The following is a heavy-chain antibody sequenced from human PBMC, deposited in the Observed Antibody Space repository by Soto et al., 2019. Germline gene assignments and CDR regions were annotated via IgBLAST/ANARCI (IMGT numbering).Heavy chain of an antibody. CDR1: GFTFNSYS. J-gene: IGHJ4*02. Sequence: GGSLRLSCAVSGFTFNSYSMNWVRQAPGKGLEWVSSISSFSNYMYYTDSVKGRFTISRDNARNSLYLQMNSLRASDTAIYYCATIIDSSSSFDYRGQGTTLTVSS. V-gene: IGHV3-21*04. CDR3: ATIIDSSSSFDY. D-gene: IGHD6-6*01. CDR2: ISSFSNYM.